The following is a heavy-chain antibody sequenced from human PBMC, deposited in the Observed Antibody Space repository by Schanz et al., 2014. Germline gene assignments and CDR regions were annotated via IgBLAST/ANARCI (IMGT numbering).Heavy chain of an antibody. J-gene: IGHJ4*02. CDR3: ARAFGGYDPAGALDY. CDR1: GYTFSDYY. V-gene: IGHV1-2*04. CDR2: INPNTGGT. Sequence: QLQLVQSGAEVKKPGSSVKVSCKASGYTFSDYYIHWVRQAPGQGLEWMGWINPNTGGTNFAQKFQGWVTVTRDTSISTVYMELSRLKSDDTAVYYCARAFGGYDPAGALDYWGQGTLVIVSS. D-gene: IGHD5-12*01.